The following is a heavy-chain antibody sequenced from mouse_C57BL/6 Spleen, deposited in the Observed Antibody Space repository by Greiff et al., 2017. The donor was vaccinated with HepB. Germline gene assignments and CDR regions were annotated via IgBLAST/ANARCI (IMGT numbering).Heavy chain of an antibody. CDR2: IDPSDSET. CDR1: GYTFTSYW. D-gene: IGHD1-1*01. V-gene: IGHV1-52*01. J-gene: IGHJ2*01. CDR3: ARGGVITTVFDY. Sequence: VQLQQPGAELVRPGSSVKLSCKASGYTFTSYWMHWVKQRPIQGLEWIGNIDPSDSETHYNQKFKDKATLTVDKSSSTAYMQLSSLTSEDSAVYYCARGGVITTVFDYWGQGTTLTVSS.